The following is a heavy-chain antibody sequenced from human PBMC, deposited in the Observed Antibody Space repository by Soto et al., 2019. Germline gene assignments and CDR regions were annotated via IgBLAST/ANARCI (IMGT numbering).Heavy chain of an antibody. CDR1: GGTFSSYA. V-gene: IGHV1-69*12. J-gene: IGHJ4*02. CDR2: IIPIFGTA. Sequence: QVQLVQSGAEVKKPGSSVKVSCKASGGTFSSYAISWVRQAPGQGLEWMGGIIPIFGTANYAQKFQGRVTITADESTSTAYMGLSSLRSEDTAVYYCARVMGAYSGYDSNEYYFDYWGQGTLVTVSS. D-gene: IGHD5-12*01. CDR3: ARVMGAYSGYDSNEYYFDY.